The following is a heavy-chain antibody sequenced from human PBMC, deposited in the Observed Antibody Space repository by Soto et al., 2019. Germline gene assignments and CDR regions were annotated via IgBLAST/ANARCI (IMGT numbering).Heavy chain of an antibody. CDR3: AGRARPDYYYMAV. J-gene: IGHJ6*03. CDR1: GFTLSGYA. D-gene: IGHD6-6*01. Sequence: EVQLAESGGGLAQPGGSLRLSCAASGFTLSGYAMDWVRQAPGKGLEYVSGISSNGVGTYYANSVQGRFTISRDNSKNTVYLELDCLRPEDMAVYYCAGRARPDYYYMAVWGKGTTVTVSS. V-gene: IGHV3-64*01. CDR2: ISSNGVGT.